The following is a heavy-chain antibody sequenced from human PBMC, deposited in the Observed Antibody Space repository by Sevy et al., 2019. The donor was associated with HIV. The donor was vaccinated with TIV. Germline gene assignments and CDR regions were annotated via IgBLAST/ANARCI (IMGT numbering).Heavy chain of an antibody. J-gene: IGHJ3*02. V-gene: IGHV3-21*01. CDR2: ISSSSNYI. Sequence: GGSLRLSCAASGFTFSTYTMNWVRQAPGKGLEWVSSISSSSNYIYYADSVKGRFTMSRDNAKNSLYLQMNSLRAEDTALDYCARPYGSGSWEAFDIWGQGTMVTVSS. D-gene: IGHD3-10*01. CDR3: ARPYGSGSWEAFDI. CDR1: GFTFSTYT.